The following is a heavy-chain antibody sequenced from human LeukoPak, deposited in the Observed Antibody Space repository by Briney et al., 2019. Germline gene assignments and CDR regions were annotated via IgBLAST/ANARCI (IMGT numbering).Heavy chain of an antibody. J-gene: IGHJ4*02. D-gene: IGHD3-10*01. CDR1: GGSFSGYY. CDR2: INHSINN. Sequence: SETLSLTCAAYGGSFSGYYWSWIRQPPGKGLEWIGEINHSINNNNNPSFKSRVTISAKTTKNQLFLKLRSLSAADTAVLYCSISDHYLGSGMYDYWGQETLVTVSS. CDR3: SISDHYLGSGMYDY. V-gene: IGHV4-34*01.